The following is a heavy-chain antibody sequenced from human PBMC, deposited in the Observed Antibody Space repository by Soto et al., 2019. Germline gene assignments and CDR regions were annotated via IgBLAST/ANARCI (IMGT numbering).Heavy chain of an antibody. CDR2: IIPMVGMA. D-gene: IGHD3-10*01. V-gene: IGHV1-69*02. CDR1: GDTFSFYT. J-gene: IGHJ4*02. Sequence: QVQLVQSGADVKKAGYSVRLSCTDSGDTFSFYTISWVRQAPGQGPEWMGRIIPMVGMADYPQKFQGRVTISADKSTSTAYMVLSSLRSDDTAVYFCATNYGSGSTHFDYWGQGTLVTVSS. CDR3: ATNYGSGSTHFDY.